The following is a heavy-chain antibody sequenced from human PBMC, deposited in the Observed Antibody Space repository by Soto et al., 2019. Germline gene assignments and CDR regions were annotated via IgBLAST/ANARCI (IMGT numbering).Heavy chain of an antibody. CDR1: GYTFTSYG. CDR2: ISAYNGNT. Sequence: QVQLVQSGAEVKKPGASVKVSCKASGYTFTSYGISWVRQAPGQGLEWMGWISAYNGNTNYAQILQVRVTMITDTSTRTAFMELRSLRSYDTAVYYCARDMAAGKSDYWGQGTLVTVSS. J-gene: IGHJ4*02. V-gene: IGHV1-18*01. CDR3: ARDMAAGKSDY. D-gene: IGHD6-13*01.